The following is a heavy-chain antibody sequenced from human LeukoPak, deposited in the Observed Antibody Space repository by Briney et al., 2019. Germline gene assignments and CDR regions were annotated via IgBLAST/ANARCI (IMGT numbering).Heavy chain of an antibody. Sequence: PSETLSLTCTVSGGSISSSSYYWGWIRQPPRKGLEWIGNIYYSGSTYYNPSLKSRVTISVDTSKNQFSLKLSSVTAADTAVYYCARDIVVVVAASVGYYGMDVWGQGTTVTVSS. CDR3: ARDIVVVVAASVGYYGMDV. CDR1: GGSISSSSYY. V-gene: IGHV4-39*07. D-gene: IGHD2-15*01. CDR2: IYYSGST. J-gene: IGHJ6*02.